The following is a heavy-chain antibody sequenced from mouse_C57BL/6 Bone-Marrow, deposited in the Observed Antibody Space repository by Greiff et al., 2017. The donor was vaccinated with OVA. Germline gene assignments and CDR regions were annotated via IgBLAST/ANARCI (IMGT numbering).Heavy chain of an antibody. CDR1: GYTFTSYW. J-gene: IGHJ2*01. CDR2: IDPSDSYT. Sequence: VQLQQPGAELVKPGASVKLSCKASGYTFTSYWMQWVKQRPGQGLEWIGEIDPSDSYTNYNQKFKGKATLTVDTSSSTAYMQLSSLTSEDSAVYYCARTNSYWYYFDYCGQGTTLTVSS. D-gene: IGHD5-2*01. V-gene: IGHV1-50*01. CDR3: ARTNSYWYYFDY.